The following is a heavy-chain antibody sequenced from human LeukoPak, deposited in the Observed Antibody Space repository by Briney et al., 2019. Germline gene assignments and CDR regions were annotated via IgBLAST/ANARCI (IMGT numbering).Heavy chain of an antibody. Sequence: GGSLRFSCAASGFTFSSYELNWVRQAPRKGLEWVSYIGSSGSTTYYADSVKGRFTISRDNAKDSLYLQMNSLRAEDTAVYYCAREDIVATIGYWGQGTLVTVSS. D-gene: IGHD5-12*01. CDR2: IGSSGSTT. CDR1: GFTFSSYE. CDR3: AREDIVATIGY. V-gene: IGHV3-48*03. J-gene: IGHJ4*02.